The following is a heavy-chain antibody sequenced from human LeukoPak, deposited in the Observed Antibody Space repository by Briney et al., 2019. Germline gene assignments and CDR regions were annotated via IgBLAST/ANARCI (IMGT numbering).Heavy chain of an antibody. D-gene: IGHD3-10*01. CDR1: VVIYSKYW. J-gene: IGHJ4*02. V-gene: IGHV3-7*01. CDR3: ERDLVRGLITGVLDY. Sequence: PGGSLRLSCAVSVVIYSKYWLRCVSEAPGRGREGGANIKQDGSEKNYADSVKGRFTLSRDNAGNSLYLQMNSLRAEDTAVYYCERDLVRGLITGVLDYWGQGTLVTVSS. CDR2: IKQDGSEK.